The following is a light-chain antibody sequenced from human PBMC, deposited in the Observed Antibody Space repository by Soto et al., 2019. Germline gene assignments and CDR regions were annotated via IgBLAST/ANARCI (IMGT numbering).Light chain of an antibody. CDR1: QSISSN. CDR2: GAF. V-gene: IGKV3-15*01. Sequence: EIVMTQSPATLSVSPGERATLSCRASQSISSNLAWYQQKPGQAPRLLIYGAFTRATGIPARFSGSGSGTEFTLTISSLQSEDFAVYYCQQCNNWPRTFGQGTKVDIK. J-gene: IGKJ1*01. CDR3: QQCNNWPRT.